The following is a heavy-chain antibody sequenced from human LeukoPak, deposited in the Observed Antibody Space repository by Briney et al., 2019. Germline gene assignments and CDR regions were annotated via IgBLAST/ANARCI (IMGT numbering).Heavy chain of an antibody. CDR1: GYSITNYW. J-gene: IGHJ5*02. V-gene: IGHV5-51*01. Sequence: GESLKISCKGSGYSITNYWIAWVRQMPGKGLEWMGIIYPADSDIRYSPSFQGQVTISADRSISTAYLQWSSLKASDTAMYYCARQEYCSGGSCYTWFDPWGQGTLVTVSS. CDR2: IYPADSDI. CDR3: ARQEYCSGGSCYTWFDP. D-gene: IGHD2-15*01.